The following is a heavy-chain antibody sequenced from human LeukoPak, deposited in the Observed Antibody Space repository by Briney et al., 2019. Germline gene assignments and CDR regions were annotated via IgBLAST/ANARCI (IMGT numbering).Heavy chain of an antibody. CDR3: ARDGSGIPYYGSGSYDY. D-gene: IGHD3-10*01. Sequence: PSETLSLTCTVSGGSISGYYWSWIRQPPGKGLEWIGYIYYSGSTNYNPSLKSRVTISVDTSKNQFSLKLSSVTAADTAVYYCARDGSGIPYYGSGSYDYWGQGTLVTVSS. CDR2: IYYSGST. J-gene: IGHJ4*02. CDR1: GGSISGYY. V-gene: IGHV4-59*01.